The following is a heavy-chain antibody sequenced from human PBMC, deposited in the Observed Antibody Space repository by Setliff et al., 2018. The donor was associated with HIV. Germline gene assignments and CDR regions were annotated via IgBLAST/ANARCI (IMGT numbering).Heavy chain of an antibody. CDR2: IYTSGST. J-gene: IGHJ4*02. CDR1: GGSISTYY. Sequence: SETLSLTCTVSGGSISTYYWSWIRQPPGKGLEWIGYIYTSGSTNYNPSLKTRVTISIDTSKKQVSLKLSSVTAADTAVYYCARHANYDLWSGYWGYYFDYWGQGTLVTVSS. CDR3: ARHANYDLWSGYWGYYFDY. V-gene: IGHV4-4*09. D-gene: IGHD3-3*01.